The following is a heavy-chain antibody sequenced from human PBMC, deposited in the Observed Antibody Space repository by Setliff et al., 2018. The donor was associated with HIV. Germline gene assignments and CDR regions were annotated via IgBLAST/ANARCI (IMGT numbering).Heavy chain of an antibody. D-gene: IGHD6-19*01. CDR1: GFFFTNAW. CDR3: ATERIGVAGPGYFAY. V-gene: IGHV3-15*01. J-gene: IGHJ4*01. CDR2: VRSKKDGGTI. Sequence: GESLRLSCAARGFFFTNAWMSWVRQAPGRGPEWVGRVRSKKDGGTIDYAAPVKGRFTISRDDSKSTLFLQMNSLITDDTAVYYCATERIGVAGPGYFAYLGPGTLVTVSS.